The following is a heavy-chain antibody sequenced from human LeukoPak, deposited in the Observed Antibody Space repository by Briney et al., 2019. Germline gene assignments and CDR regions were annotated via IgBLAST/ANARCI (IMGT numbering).Heavy chain of an antibody. CDR3: ARISRAVAFDY. CDR1: GYTFTFYY. D-gene: IGHD6-19*01. V-gene: IGHV1-2*02. CDR2: INPNSGGT. J-gene: IGHJ4*02. Sequence: ASVTVSCKASGYTFTFYYMHWVRQAPGQGLEWMGWINPNSGGTNYAQKFQGRVTMTRATSISTAYMELSRLTSDYTAVYYGARISRAVAFDYWGQGTLVTVSS.